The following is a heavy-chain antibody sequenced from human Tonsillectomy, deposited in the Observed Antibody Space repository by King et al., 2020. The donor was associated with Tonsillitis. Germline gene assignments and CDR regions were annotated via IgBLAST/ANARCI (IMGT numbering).Heavy chain of an antibody. CDR3: AKEGEVVPAAIWGYYYYYMDV. CDR1: GFTFSSYG. V-gene: IGHV3-30*18. Sequence: VQLVESGGGVVQPGRSLRLSCAASGFTFSSYGMHWVRQAPGKGLEWGAVISYEGSNKYYADSVKVRFTISRDNSKNTLYLQVNSLRAEDTAVDFCAKEGEVVPAAIWGYYYYYMDVWGKGTTVTVSS. J-gene: IGHJ6*03. CDR2: ISYEGSNK. D-gene: IGHD2-2*02.